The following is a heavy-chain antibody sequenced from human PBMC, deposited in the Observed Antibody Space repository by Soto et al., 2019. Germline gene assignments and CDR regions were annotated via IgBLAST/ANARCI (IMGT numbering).Heavy chain of an antibody. V-gene: IGHV1-8*01. CDR2: MNPNSANT. CDR1: GYTFTSSD. Sequence: ASLKVSCKASGYTFTSSDINWVRQAPGQGLEWMGWMNPNSANTGYAQRFQGRVTMTGNTSITTAYMELSSLRSEDTAVYYCARGRGCGSSYDPEMKTVYDYWAQATQVTVSS. CDR3: ARGRGCGSSYDPEMKTVYDY. J-gene: IGHJ4*02. D-gene: IGHD2-21*01.